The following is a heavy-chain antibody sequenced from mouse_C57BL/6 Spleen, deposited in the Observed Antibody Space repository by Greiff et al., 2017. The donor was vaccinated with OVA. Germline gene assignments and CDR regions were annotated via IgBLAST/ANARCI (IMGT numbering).Heavy chain of an antibody. V-gene: IGHV1-81*01. J-gene: IGHJ4*01. D-gene: IGHD3-1*01. Sequence: QVQLQQSGAELARPGASVKLSCKASGYTFTGYGISWVKQRTGQGLEWIGEIYPRSGNTYYNEKFKGKATLTADKSSSTAYMELRSLTSEDSAVYFCARSGDYAMDYWGQGTSVTVSS. CDR1: GYTFTGYG. CDR3: ARSGDYAMDY. CDR2: IYPRSGNT.